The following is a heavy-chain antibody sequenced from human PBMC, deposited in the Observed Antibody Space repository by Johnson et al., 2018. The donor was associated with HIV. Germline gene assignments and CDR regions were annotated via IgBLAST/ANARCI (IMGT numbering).Heavy chain of an antibody. V-gene: IGHV3-30-3*02. Sequence: QVQLVESGGGVVQPGRSLRLSCAASGFTFSSYAMHWVRQAPGKGLEWVAVISYDGSNKYYADSVKGRGSISRDNSKNMMYLQMSSLRAEETAGYYCAKCILDSSLIDVFDIWGQGTVVSVSS. CDR3: AKCILDSSLIDVFDI. CDR1: GFTFSSYA. J-gene: IGHJ3*02. CDR2: ISYDGSNK. D-gene: IGHD3/OR15-3a*01.